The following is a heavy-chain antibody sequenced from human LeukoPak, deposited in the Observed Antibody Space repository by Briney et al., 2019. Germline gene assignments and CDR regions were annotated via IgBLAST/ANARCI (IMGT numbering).Heavy chain of an antibody. V-gene: IGHV3-53*01. CDR2: IYSGGST. J-gene: IGHJ4*02. D-gene: IGHD3-10*01. Sequence: GGSLRLSCAASGFTVSSNYMSWVRQAPGKGLEWVSVIYSGGSTYYADSVKGRFTISRDNSKNTLYLQMNSLRAEDTALYYCAKDPLNYYGSGSPGFDYWGQGTLVTVSS. CDR1: GFTVSSNY. CDR3: AKDPLNYYGSGSPGFDY.